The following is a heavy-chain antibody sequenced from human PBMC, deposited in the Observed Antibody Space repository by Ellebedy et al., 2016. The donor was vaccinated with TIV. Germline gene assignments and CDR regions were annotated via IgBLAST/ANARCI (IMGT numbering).Heavy chain of an antibody. Sequence: MPSETLSLTCAVYGGSFSGYYWSWIRQPPGKGLEWIGEINHSGSTNYNPSLKSRVTISVDTSKNQISLTLMSSVSAADTAVYYCARVAITAAVGGGFFDLWGRGTLVTVSS. V-gene: IGHV4-34*01. CDR2: INHSGST. CDR1: GGSFSGYY. J-gene: IGHJ2*01. D-gene: IGHD6-13*01. CDR3: ARVAITAAVGGGFFDL.